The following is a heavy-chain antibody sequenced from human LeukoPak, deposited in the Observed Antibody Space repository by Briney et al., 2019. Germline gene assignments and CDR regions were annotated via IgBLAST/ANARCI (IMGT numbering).Heavy chain of an antibody. CDR1: GFNFVDYA. CDR3: ARRGDYYDYVWGSHFDY. J-gene: IGHJ4*02. V-gene: IGHV3-48*03. Sequence: PGGSLRLSCTASGFNFVDYAMNWVRQALGKGLEWVSYISSSATTIYYADSVKGRFTISRDNAKNSLYLQMNSLRAENTAVYYCARRGDYYDYVWGSHFDYWGQGTLVTVSS. CDR2: ISSSATTI. D-gene: IGHD3-16*01.